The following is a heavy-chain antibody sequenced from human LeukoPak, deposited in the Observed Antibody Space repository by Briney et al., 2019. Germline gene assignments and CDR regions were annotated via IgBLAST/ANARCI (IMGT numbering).Heavy chain of an antibody. D-gene: IGHD3-22*01. CDR3: ARDRSPYTTSAYYLDY. CDR1: GFTFSSYS. Sequence: GGSLRLSCAAAGFTFSSYSMNWVRQAPGKGLEWISYISGRTGTMYYADSVQGRFTISRDNAKNSLYLQLNSLRDGDTAVYYCARDRSPYTTSAYYLDYWGQGTLVTVSS. CDR2: ISGRTGTM. J-gene: IGHJ4*02. V-gene: IGHV3-48*02.